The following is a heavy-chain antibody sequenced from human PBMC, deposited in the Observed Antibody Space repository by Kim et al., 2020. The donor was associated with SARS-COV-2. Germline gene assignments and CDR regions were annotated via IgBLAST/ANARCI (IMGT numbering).Heavy chain of an antibody. D-gene: IGHD6-6*01. CDR3: ARVPEQLAVGAQYGMDV. Sequence: GGSLRLSCAASGFTFSSYSMNWVRQAPGKGLEWVSSISSSSSYIYYADSVKGRFTISRDNAKNSLYLQMNSLRAEDTAVYYCARVPEQLAVGAQYGMDVLGQGTTVTVSS. CDR2: ISSSSSYI. V-gene: IGHV3-21*01. CDR1: GFTFSSYS. J-gene: IGHJ6*02.